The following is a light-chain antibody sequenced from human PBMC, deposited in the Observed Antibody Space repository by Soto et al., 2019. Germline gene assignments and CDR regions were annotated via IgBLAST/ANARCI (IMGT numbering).Light chain of an antibody. CDR1: QSVSSSY. J-gene: IGKJ4*01. V-gene: IGKV3-20*01. Sequence: DIVLTPSPGTLSLSPGERATLSCRASQSVSSSYLAWYQQKPGQTPKVLIYRASTRATGIPDRFSGSGSGTDFTLTISRLEAEDFAVYYCQQYGSSPLTFGGGTKVDIK. CDR3: QQYGSSPLT. CDR2: RAS.